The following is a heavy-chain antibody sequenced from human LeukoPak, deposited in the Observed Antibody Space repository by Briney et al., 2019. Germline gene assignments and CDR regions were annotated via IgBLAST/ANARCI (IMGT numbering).Heavy chain of an antibody. D-gene: IGHD2-15*01. Sequence: PGGSLRLSCAASGFTVSSNYMSWVRQAPGKGLEWVSVIYSGGSTYYADSVKGRFTISRDNSKNTLYLQMNSLRAEDTAVYYCARGYCSGGSCYYGMDVWGQGTTVTVSS. J-gene: IGHJ6*02. CDR3: ARGYCSGGSCYYGMDV. CDR2: IYSGGST. CDR1: GFTVSSNY. V-gene: IGHV3-66*01.